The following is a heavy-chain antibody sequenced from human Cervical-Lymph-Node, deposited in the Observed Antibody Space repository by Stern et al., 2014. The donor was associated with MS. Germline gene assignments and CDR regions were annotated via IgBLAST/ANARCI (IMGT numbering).Heavy chain of an antibody. D-gene: IGHD3-16*01. V-gene: IGHV3-72*01. CDR3: VRGFRGFDS. Sequence: EMQLVESGGDLVQPGGSLRLSCAVSGFTLSDHYMDWVRQAPGKGLEWVARSRPKARSYTTEYAASVKGRFTISRDDSKNSLDLQMNSLKTEDTAVYFCVRGFRGFDSWGQGTLVTVSS. J-gene: IGHJ4*02. CDR2: SRPKARSYTT. CDR1: GFTLSDHY.